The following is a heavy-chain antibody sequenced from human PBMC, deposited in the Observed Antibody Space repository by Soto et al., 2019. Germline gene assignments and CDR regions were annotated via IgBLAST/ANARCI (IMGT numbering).Heavy chain of an antibody. Sequence: QVQLQESGPGLVKPSGTLSLTCAVSGDSISSPKWWTWVRQPPGKGLEWIGDMLHSGTTNYKPSLKSRVTISVDKSKNQFYLNLYSVTAADTAVYYCAYSPGWYRHDLWGPGTLVIVSS. D-gene: IGHD6-19*01. J-gene: IGHJ3*01. V-gene: IGHV4-4*02. CDR3: AYSPGWYRHDL. CDR1: GDSISSPKW. CDR2: MLHSGTT.